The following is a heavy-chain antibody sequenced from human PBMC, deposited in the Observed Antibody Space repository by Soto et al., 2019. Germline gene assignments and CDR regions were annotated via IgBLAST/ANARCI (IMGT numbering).Heavy chain of an antibody. CDR2: ISYDGSNI. Sequence: PGGSLRLSCAASGFTFSSYAMHWVRQAPGKGLEWVAVISYDGSNIYYADSVKGRFTISRDNSKNTLYLQMNSLRAEDTAVYYCARRSSGWYFDYWGQGTLVTV. V-gene: IGHV3-30-3*01. J-gene: IGHJ4*02. CDR1: GFTFSSYA. CDR3: ARRSSGWYFDY. D-gene: IGHD6-19*01.